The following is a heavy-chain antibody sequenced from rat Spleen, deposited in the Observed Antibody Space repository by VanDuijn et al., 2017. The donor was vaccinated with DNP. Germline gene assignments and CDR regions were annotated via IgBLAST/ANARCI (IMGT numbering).Heavy chain of an antibody. V-gene: IGHV5-7*01. D-gene: IGHD1-4*01. CDR2: ISYDSSSI. CDR1: GFTFSDYY. J-gene: IGHJ3*01. CDR3: AKDRLLGYALNWFAY. Sequence: EVQLVESDGGLVQPGRSLKLSCAASGFTFSDYYIAWVRQAPTKGLEWVATISYDSSSIYYRDSVKGRFTISRDNAKQTLYLQMDSLRSEDTATYYCAKDRLLGYALNWFAYWGQGTLVTVSS.